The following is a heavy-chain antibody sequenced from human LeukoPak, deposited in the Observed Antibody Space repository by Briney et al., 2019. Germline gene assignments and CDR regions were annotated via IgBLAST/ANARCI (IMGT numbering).Heavy chain of an antibody. Sequence: GGSLRHSCAASGFTFSSYWMSWVRQAPGKGLEWVANIKQDGSEKYYVDSVKGRFTISRDNAKNSLYLQMNSLRAEDTAVYYCARDNCSGGSCYSDYWGQGTLVTVSS. J-gene: IGHJ4*02. V-gene: IGHV3-7*01. CDR3: ARDNCSGGSCYSDY. CDR2: IKQDGSEK. D-gene: IGHD2-15*01. CDR1: GFTFSSYW.